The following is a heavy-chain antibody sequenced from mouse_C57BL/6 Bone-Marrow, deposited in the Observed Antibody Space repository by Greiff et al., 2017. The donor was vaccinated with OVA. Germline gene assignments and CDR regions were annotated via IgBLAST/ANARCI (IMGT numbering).Heavy chain of an antibody. CDR3: AREGYSAWFAY. V-gene: IGHV5-4*01. D-gene: IGHD2-14*01. CDR2: ISDGGSYT. CDR1: GFTFSSYA. J-gene: IGHJ3*01. Sequence: EVQVVESGGGLVKPGGSLKLSCAASGFTFSSYAMSWVRQTPEKRLEWVATISDGGSYTYYPDNVKGRFTISRDNAKNNLYLQMSHLKSEDTAMYYCAREGYSAWFAYWGQGTLVTVSA.